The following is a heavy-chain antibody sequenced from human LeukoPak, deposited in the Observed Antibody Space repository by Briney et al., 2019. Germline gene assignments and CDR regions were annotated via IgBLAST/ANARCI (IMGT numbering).Heavy chain of an antibody. Sequence: SEILSLTCTVTGGSISSYYRSWIRQPPGKGLEWIGYIYYSGSTNYNPYHKSRVTISVDTSKNQFSLKLSSVTAADTAVYYCARVAGDYYYYYMDVWGKGTKVTVSS. CDR2: IYYSGST. D-gene: IGHD7-27*01. V-gene: IGHV4-59*01. J-gene: IGHJ6*03. CDR3: ARVAGDYYYYYMDV. CDR1: GGSISSYY.